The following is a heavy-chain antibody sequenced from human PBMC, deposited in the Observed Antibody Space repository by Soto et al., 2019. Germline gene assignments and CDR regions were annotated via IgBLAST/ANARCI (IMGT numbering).Heavy chain of an antibody. CDR1: GYSISSSNW. CDR3: ARNLGTVTPSNWFDP. D-gene: IGHD4-4*01. CDR2: IYYSGST. V-gene: IGHV4-28*01. J-gene: IGHJ5*02. Sequence: QVQLQESGPGLVKPSDTLSLTCAVSGYSISSSNWWGWIRLPPGKGLEWIGYIYYSGSTYYNPSLKSRLTMSVDTSQNQFSLKLTSVTAVDTAVYYCARNLGTVTPSNWFDPWGQGTLVTVSS.